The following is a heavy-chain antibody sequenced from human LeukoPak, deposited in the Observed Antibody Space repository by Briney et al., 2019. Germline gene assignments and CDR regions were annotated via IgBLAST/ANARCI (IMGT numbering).Heavy chain of an antibody. CDR1: GYTFTSYD. J-gene: IGHJ3*02. CDR3: ARGPPDDFWSGYYWDAFDI. D-gene: IGHD3-3*01. CDR2: MNPNSGNT. Sequence: ASVKVSCKASGYTFTSYDINWVRQATGQGLEWMGWMNPNSGNTGYAQKFQGRVTITRNTSISTAYMELSSLRSEDTAVYYCARGPPDDFWSGYYWDAFDIWGQGTMVTVSS. V-gene: IGHV1-8*03.